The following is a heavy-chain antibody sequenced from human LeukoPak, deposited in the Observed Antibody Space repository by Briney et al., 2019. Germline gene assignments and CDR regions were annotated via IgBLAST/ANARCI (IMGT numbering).Heavy chain of an antibody. Sequence: SQTLSLTCTVSGGSISSGGYYWSWIRQHPGKGLEWIGYIYYSGSTYYNPSLKSRVTISVDTSKNQFSLKLSSVTAADTAVYYCASRGDYYDSSGYYASLDYWGQGTLVTVSS. J-gene: IGHJ4*02. V-gene: IGHV4-31*03. CDR1: GGSISSGGYY. D-gene: IGHD3-22*01. CDR3: ASRGDYYDSSGYYASLDY. CDR2: IYYSGST.